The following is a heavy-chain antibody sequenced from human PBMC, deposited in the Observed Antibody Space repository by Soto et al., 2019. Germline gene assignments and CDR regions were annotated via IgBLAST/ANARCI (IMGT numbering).Heavy chain of an antibody. Sequence: SVKVSCKASGGTFSSYAISWVRQAPGQGLEWMGGIIPIFGTANYAQKFQGRVTITADESTSTAYMELSSLRSEDTAVYYCARSTTVTTLVGSYYFDYWGQGTLVTVSS. CDR3: ARSTTVTTLVGSYYFDY. V-gene: IGHV1-69*13. D-gene: IGHD4-17*01. CDR1: GGTFSSYA. CDR2: IIPIFGTA. J-gene: IGHJ4*02.